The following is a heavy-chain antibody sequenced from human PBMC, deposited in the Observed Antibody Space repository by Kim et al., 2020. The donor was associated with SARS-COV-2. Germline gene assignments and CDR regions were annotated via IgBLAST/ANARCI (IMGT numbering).Heavy chain of an antibody. V-gene: IGHV4-59*08. J-gene: IGHJ4*02. CDR3: ARQGFGDFLPGTHRFYYFDY. Sequence: SETLSLTCTVSGGSISSYYWSWIRQPPGKGLEWIGYIYYSGSTNYNPSLKSRVPISVDTSKNQFSLKLSSVTAADTAVYYCARQGFGDFLPGTHRFYYFDYWGQGTLVTVSS. CDR1: GGSISSYY. D-gene: IGHD3-10*01. CDR2: IYYSGST.